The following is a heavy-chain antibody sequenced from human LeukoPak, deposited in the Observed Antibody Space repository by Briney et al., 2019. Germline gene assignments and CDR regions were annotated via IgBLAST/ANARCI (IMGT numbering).Heavy chain of an antibody. J-gene: IGHJ4*02. CDR2: INPNSGVT. Sequence: GASVKVSCKASGYTFSAYYMEWVRQAPGQRLEWMGWINPNSGVTNYAQEFQGRVAMTRDTSISTAYMELSSLTSDDTAVYYCAREAFKDGMDILTGYYGSGDYWGQGTLVTVSS. CDR3: AREAFKDGMDILTGYYGSGDY. D-gene: IGHD3-9*01. CDR1: GYTFSAYY. V-gene: IGHV1-2*02.